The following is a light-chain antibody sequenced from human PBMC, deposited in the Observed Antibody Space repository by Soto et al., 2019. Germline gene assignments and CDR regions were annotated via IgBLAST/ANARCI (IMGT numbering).Light chain of an antibody. V-gene: IGKV1-5*01. J-gene: IGKJ2*01. Sequence: IPMPPAPSSLSSSVSQRFTLTGRAIHSVGTCLAWYQQKPGRAPNLLIYDASTWASAVPSRFSGSGSGTEFTLTISRLQPDDFAAYYCQQHNSYSYTFGQGTKVDI. CDR3: QQHNSYSYT. CDR2: DAS. CDR1: HSVGTC.